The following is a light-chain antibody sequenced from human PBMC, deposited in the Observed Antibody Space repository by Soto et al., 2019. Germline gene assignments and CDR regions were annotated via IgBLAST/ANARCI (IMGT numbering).Light chain of an antibody. CDR1: QGIRNF. CDR3: QKYSSVPV. Sequence: DIQMTQSPTSLSASVGDRVTITCRASQGIRNFVAWYQQKPGKAPKLLIYAASTLQSGVPSRFSGSGAGTDITLTSSSLQPEDVATYSYQKYSSVPVFGPGTKVEIK. CDR2: AAS. J-gene: IGKJ3*01. V-gene: IGKV1-27*01.